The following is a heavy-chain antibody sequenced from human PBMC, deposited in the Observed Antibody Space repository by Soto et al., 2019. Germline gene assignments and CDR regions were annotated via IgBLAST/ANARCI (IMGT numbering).Heavy chain of an antibody. CDR3: ATRGYQCSGMDV. J-gene: IGHJ6*02. V-gene: IGHV1-24*01. D-gene: IGHD2-2*01. Sequence: GASVKVSCKVSGYTLTELSMHWVRQAPGKGLEWMGGFDPEDGETIYAQKFQGRVTMTEDTSTDTAYMELSSLRSEDTAVYYCATRGYQCSGMDVWGQGTTVTVSS. CDR2: FDPEDGET. CDR1: GYTLTELS.